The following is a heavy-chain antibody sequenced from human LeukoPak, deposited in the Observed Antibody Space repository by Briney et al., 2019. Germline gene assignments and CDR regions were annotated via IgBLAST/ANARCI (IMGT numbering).Heavy chain of an antibody. CDR2: IKTKTDGGTT. V-gene: IGHV3-15*01. CDR1: GFTFSNAW. Sequence: PGGSLRLSCAASGFTFSNAWMSWVRQAPGKRLQWVGRIKTKTDGGTTDYAAPVKGIFTISRDDSKNTLYLQMSSLKTEDTAVYYCTTAVRGYDSSGFWGQGTLVTVSS. D-gene: IGHD3-22*01. CDR3: TTAVRGYDSSGF. J-gene: IGHJ4*02.